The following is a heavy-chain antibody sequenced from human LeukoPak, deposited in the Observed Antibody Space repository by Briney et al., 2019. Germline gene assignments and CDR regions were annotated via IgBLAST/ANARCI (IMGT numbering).Heavy chain of an antibody. CDR2: IYHSGST. V-gene: IGHV4-38-2*02. J-gene: IGHJ4*02. D-gene: IGHD2-2*01. Sequence: SETLSLTCTVSGYSISSGYYWGWIRQPPGKGLEWIGSIYHSGSTYYNPSLKSRVTISVDTSENQFSLKLSSVTAADTAVYYCARLTGYCSSTSCPTTDYWGQGTLVTVSS. CDR1: GYSISSGYY. CDR3: ARLTGYCSSTSCPTTDY.